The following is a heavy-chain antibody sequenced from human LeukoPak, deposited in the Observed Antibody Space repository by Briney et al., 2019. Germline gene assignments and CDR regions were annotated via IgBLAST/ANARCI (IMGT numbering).Heavy chain of an antibody. Sequence: PGGSLRLSCAASGFTFSSYAMSWVRRAPGKGLEGVSAISGSGGSTYYADTVKGRCTISRDNSKNTLYTQMNSLRAEDTAVYYCASPGGDYYDSSGYSTYYYYGMDVWGQGTTVTVSS. D-gene: IGHD3-22*01. CDR3: ASPGGDYYDSSGYSTYYYYGMDV. J-gene: IGHJ6*02. CDR2: ISGSGGST. V-gene: IGHV3-23*01. CDR1: GFTFSSYA.